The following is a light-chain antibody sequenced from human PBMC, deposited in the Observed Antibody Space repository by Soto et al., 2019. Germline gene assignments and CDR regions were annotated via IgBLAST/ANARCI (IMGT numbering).Light chain of an antibody. J-gene: IGKJ1*01. CDR2: GAS. V-gene: IGKV3D-15*01. CDR3: QQYDKWPET. CDR1: QSVSTN. Sequence: EVVMAQSPATVSVSPGERATLSCRASQSVSTNLAWYQQKPGQAPRLLIYGASGRATAIPARFSGSGSGTEFTLTISSLQSEDCAIYYCQQYDKWPETFGQGTKWISN.